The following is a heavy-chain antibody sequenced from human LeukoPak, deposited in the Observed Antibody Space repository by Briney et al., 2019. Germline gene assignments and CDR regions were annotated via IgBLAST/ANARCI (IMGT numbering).Heavy chain of an antibody. D-gene: IGHD4-17*01. CDR3: ASYIYGDYTNWFDP. V-gene: IGHV1-69*05. J-gene: IGHJ5*02. Sequence: SVKVSCKASGGTFSGYAISWVRQAPGQGLEWMGGIIPIFGTANYAQKFQGRVTITTDESTSTAYMELSSLRSEDTAVYYCASYIYGDYTNWFDPWGQGTLVTASS. CDR2: IIPIFGTA. CDR1: GGTFSGYA.